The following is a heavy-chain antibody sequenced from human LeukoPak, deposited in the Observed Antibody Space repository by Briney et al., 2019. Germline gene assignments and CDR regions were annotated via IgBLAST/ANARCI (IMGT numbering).Heavy chain of an antibody. V-gene: IGHV1-3*01. CDR2: IHGDNGNT. J-gene: IGHJ4*02. CDR1: GYTFTSYA. Sequence: ASVTVSYKASGYTFTSYAMHWVRPAPGQRLEWMGWIHGDNGNTNYSQKFQGSVTITRDTSASTAYMELSSLRSEDTAVYYCARGPLLRFLEWLLDYWGQGTLVTVSS. D-gene: IGHD3-3*01. CDR3: ARGPLLRFLEWLLDY.